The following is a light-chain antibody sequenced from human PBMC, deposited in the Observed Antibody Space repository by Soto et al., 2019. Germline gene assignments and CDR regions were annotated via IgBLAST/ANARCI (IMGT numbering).Light chain of an antibody. CDR1: QSLLYSNGYNY. CDR3: MQALQTPPT. J-gene: IGKJ4*01. CDR2: LGS. Sequence: EIVLTQSPLSLPVNPGEPASISCRSSQSLLYSNGYNYLVWYLQRPGQSPQLLIYLGSNRASGVHDRFSGSGSGTDFTLKISRVEAEDVGVYYCMQALQTPPTFGGGTKVEIK. V-gene: IGKV2-28*01.